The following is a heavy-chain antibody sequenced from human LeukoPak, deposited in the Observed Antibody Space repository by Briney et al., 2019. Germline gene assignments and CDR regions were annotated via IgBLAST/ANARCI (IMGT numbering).Heavy chain of an antibody. V-gene: IGHV3-21*01. CDR2: ISSSSSYI. Sequence: GGSLRLSCAASGITFSSYSMNWVRQAPGKGLEWVSCISSSSSYIYYAVSVKGRFTISRDNAKNSLYLQMNSLRAEDTAVYYCARDLHGSGSYYNGGNWFDPWGQGTLVTVSS. CDR3: ARDLHGSGSYYNGGNWFDP. D-gene: IGHD3-10*01. J-gene: IGHJ5*02. CDR1: GITFSSYS.